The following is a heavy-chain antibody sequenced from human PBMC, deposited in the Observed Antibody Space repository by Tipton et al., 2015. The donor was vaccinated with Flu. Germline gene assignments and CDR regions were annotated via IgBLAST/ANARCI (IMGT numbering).Heavy chain of an antibody. V-gene: IGHV3-7*01. CDR1: GFTFSSYW. CDR3: ARDTTGYSGFWQVDYDFWSGYYGASYYYYGMDV. Sequence: SLRLSCAASGFTFSSYWMSWVRQAPGKGLEWVANIKQDGSEKYYVDSVKGRFTISRDNAKNSLYLQMNSLRAEDTAVYYCARDTTGYSGFWQVDYDFWSGYYGASYYYYGMDVWGQGTTVPVSS. J-gene: IGHJ6*02. D-gene: IGHD3-3*01. CDR2: IKQDGSEK.